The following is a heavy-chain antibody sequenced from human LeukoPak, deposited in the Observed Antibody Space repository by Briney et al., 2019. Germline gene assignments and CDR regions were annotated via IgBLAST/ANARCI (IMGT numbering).Heavy chain of an antibody. CDR3: ARDPAVAGKFDY. J-gene: IGHJ4*02. Sequence: ASVKVSCKASGNTFTGYYMHWVRQAPGQGLEWMGWINPNNGGTKFAQKFQGRVTMTRDTSISTAYMELTRLRSDDTAVYYCARDPAVAGKFDYWGQGNLVTVSS. V-gene: IGHV1-2*02. CDR1: GNTFTGYY. CDR2: INPNNGGT. D-gene: IGHD6-19*01.